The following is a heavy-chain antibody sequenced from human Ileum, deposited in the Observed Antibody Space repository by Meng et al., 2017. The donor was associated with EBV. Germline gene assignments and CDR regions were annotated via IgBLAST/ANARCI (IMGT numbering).Heavy chain of an antibody. J-gene: IGHJ4*02. V-gene: IGHV4-4*02. CDR3: ASSDYYRSDY. CDR1: GGSISRSDW. Sequence: QVQLQEPGPGLVKPSETLSLTCAVSGGSISRSDWWSWVRQPPGKGLEWIGETSHSGSTNYSPSLKSRVTISLDKSKNQLSLKLNSVTAADTAVYYCASSDYYRSDYWGQGTLVTVS. D-gene: IGHD3-22*01. CDR2: TSHSGST.